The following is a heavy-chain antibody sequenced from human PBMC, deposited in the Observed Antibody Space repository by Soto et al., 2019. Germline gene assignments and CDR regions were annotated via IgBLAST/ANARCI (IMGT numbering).Heavy chain of an antibody. CDR3: ARGDSSTSRHMDV. D-gene: IGHD2-2*01. Sequence: SETLSLTCAVYGGSFSGYYWSWIRQPPGKGLEWIGEINHSGSTNYNPSLKSRVTISVDTSKNQFSLKLSSVTAADTAVYYCARGDSSTSRHMDVWGKGTTVTVSS. CDR1: GGSFSGYY. J-gene: IGHJ6*03. V-gene: IGHV4-34*01. CDR2: INHSGST.